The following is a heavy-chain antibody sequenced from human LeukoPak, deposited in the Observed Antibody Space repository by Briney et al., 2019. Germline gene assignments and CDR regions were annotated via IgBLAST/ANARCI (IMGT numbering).Heavy chain of an antibody. J-gene: IGHJ4*02. Sequence: SETLSLTCAVYGGSFSGYYWSWIRQPPGKGLEWIGEINHSGSTNYSPSLKSRVTISVDTSKNQFSLKLSSVTAADTAVYYCARHLVAAAGASFDYWGQGTLVTVSS. CDR2: INHSGST. CDR1: GGSFSGYY. CDR3: ARHLVAAAGASFDY. D-gene: IGHD6-13*01. V-gene: IGHV4-34*01.